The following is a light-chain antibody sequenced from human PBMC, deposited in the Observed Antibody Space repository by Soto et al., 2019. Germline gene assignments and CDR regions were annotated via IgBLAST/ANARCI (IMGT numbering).Light chain of an antibody. CDR3: QQRSNWPPWT. Sequence: EIVLTQSPATLSLSPGERATLSCRASQSVSSYLAWYQQKPGQAPRLLIYAASNKATGIPARFSGSGSGTDFSLAISSLGPEDFAVYYCQQRSNWPPWTFGQGTKVEIK. CDR1: QSVSSY. CDR2: AAS. V-gene: IGKV3-11*01. J-gene: IGKJ1*01.